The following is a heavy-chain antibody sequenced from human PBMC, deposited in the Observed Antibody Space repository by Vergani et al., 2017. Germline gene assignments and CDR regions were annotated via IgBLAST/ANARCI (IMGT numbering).Heavy chain of an antibody. CDR1: GGTFSSYA. V-gene: IGHV1-69*04. CDR2: IIPILGIA. Sequence: QVQLVQSGAEVKKPGASVKVSCKASGGTFSSYAISWVRQAPGQGLEWMGRIIPILGIANYAQKFQGRVTITADKSTSTAYMALSSLRSEDTAVYYCARDPPSGTLEDAFDIWGQGTMVTVSS. J-gene: IGHJ3*02. CDR3: ARDPPSGTLEDAFDI. D-gene: IGHD1-26*01.